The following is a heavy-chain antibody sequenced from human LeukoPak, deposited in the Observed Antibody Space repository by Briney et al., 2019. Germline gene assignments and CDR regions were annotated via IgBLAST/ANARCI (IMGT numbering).Heavy chain of an antibody. D-gene: IGHD3-3*01. V-gene: IGHV3-15*01. CDR3: ITGDYDFWSGFYSPNHYFDY. Sequence: GGSLRLSCAASGFTFSSYAMHWVRQAPGKGLEWVGRIKGKTAAGAPDYVASVKGRFTISRDDSKNTLFLQMNSLKTEDTAVYYCITGDYDFWSGFYSPNHYFDYWGQGTLVTVSS. CDR2: IKGKTAAGAP. CDR1: GFTFSSYA. J-gene: IGHJ4*02.